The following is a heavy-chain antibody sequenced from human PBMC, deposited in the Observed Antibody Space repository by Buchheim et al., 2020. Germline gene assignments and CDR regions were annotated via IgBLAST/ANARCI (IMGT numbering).Heavy chain of an antibody. D-gene: IGHD3-22*01. V-gene: IGHV3-48*01. CDR2: ISSSSSTI. Sequence: EVQLVESGGGLVQPGGSLRLSCAASGFTFSSYSMNWVRQAPGKGLEWVSYISSSSSTIYYADSVKGRFTIFRDNSKNTLYLQMNSLRAEDTAVYYCATDIYDSSGYYFSGGYMDVWGKGTT. J-gene: IGHJ6*03. CDR3: ATDIYDSSGYYFSGGYMDV. CDR1: GFTFSSYS.